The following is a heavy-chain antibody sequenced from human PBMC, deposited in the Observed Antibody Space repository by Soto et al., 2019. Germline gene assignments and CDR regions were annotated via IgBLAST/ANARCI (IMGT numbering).Heavy chain of an antibody. D-gene: IGHD3-22*01. CDR1: GFTFSIYA. J-gene: IGHJ4*02. CDR3: AKDQSNSNPLYYFDF. Sequence: GGSLRLSCATSGFTFSIYAMTWVRQSPGKGLEWVSSMSRTGDNTYYADSVKGRFTISRDNSKNTLYLQMNSLRAEDTAIYYCAKDQSNSNPLYYFDFWGPGTLVTVSS. CDR2: MSRTGDNT. V-gene: IGHV3-23*01.